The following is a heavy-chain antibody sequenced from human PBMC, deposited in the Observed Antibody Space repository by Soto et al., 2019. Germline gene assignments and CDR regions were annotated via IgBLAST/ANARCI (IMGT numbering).Heavy chain of an antibody. J-gene: IGHJ4*02. CDR2: INHSGST. Sequence: SETLSLTCAAYGGSFSGYYWSWIRQPPGKGLEWIGEINHSGSTNYNPSLKSRVTISVDTSKNQFSLKLSSVTAADTAVYYCARSIRITMVRGSRPPFDYWGQGTLVTVSS. D-gene: IGHD3-10*01. V-gene: IGHV4-34*01. CDR1: GGSFSGYY. CDR3: ARSIRITMVRGSRPPFDY.